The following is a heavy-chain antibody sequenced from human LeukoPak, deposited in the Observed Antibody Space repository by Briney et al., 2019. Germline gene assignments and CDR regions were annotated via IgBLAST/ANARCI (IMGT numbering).Heavy chain of an antibody. Sequence: GSLRLSCAASGFDFNNYAMNWVRQAPGKGLEWVSGISGSGASTYYADSVKGRFTISRDNSKNTLYLQMNSLRAEDTAVYYCAKDPVGYQLLMDNWFDPWGQGTLVTVSS. J-gene: IGHJ5*02. D-gene: IGHD2-2*01. CDR1: GFDFNNYA. V-gene: IGHV3-23*01. CDR3: AKDPVGYQLLMDNWFDP. CDR2: ISGSGAST.